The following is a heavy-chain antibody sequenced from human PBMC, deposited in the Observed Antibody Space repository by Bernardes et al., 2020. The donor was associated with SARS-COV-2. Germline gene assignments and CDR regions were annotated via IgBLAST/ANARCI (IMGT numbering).Heavy chain of an antibody. Sequence: GSLRLSCAGSGFSVNNTYMYWVRQAPGKGLEWVSVMFGGGDTYYAGSVKGRFTISRDNFKNTLYLQMNGLRVNDTAVYYCASHYFGMDSDKNTWGQGTLVTVSS. J-gene: IGHJ4*02. V-gene: IGHV3-66*02. CDR3: ASHYFGMDSDKNT. CDR2: MFGGGDT. CDR1: GFSVNNTY. D-gene: IGHD3-3*01.